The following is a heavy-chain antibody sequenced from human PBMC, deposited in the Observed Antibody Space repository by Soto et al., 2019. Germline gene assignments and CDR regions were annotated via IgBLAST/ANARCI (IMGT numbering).Heavy chain of an antibody. CDR2: IYWDDDK. CDR3: AHVLVVVANYGMDV. V-gene: IGHV2-5*02. J-gene: IGHJ6*01. Sequence: QITLKESGPTLLKPTQTLTLTCTFSGFSLSTSGVGVGWIRQPPGKALEWLALIYWDDDKRYSPSLTSRFTITNDTSKNQVVLTMTNMAPVDTATYYCAHVLVVVANYGMDVWGHGTTVTVSS. D-gene: IGHD2-15*01. CDR1: GFSLSTSGVG.